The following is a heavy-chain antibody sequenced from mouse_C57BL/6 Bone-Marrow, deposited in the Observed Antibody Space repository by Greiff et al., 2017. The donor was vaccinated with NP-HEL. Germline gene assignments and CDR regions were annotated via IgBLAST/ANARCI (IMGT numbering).Heavy chain of an antibody. CDR1: GYTFTSYW. V-gene: IGHV1-5*01. CDR2: IYPGNSDT. Sequence: EVKVEESGTVLARPGASVKMSCKTSGYTFTSYWMHWVKQRPGQGLEWIGAIYPGNSDTSYNQKFKGKAKLTAVTSASTAYMELSSLTNEDSAVYYCTKKRHWDWFAYWGQGTLVTVSA. J-gene: IGHJ3*01. D-gene: IGHD4-1*01. CDR3: TKKRHWDWFAY.